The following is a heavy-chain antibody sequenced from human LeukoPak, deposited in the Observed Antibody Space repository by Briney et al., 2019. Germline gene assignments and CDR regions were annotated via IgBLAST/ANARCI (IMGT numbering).Heavy chain of an antibody. J-gene: IGHJ4*02. D-gene: IGHD2-15*01. CDR3: AGRSCSDGICPFDF. CDR2: ISYDSSTI. V-gene: IGHV3-48*04. CDR1: GFTVSSNF. Sequence: QPGGSLRLSCAASGFTVSSNFMSWVRQAPGKGLEWVSSISYDSSTIYYADSVKGRFTISRDNAKNSLHLQMNSLRAEDTAIYYCAGRSCSDGICPFDFWDQGTLVTVSS.